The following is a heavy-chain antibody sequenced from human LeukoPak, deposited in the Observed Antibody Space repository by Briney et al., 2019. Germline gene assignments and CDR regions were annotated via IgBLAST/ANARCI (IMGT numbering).Heavy chain of an antibody. CDR2: ISYDGSNK. Sequence: GGSLRLSCAASGFTFSSYAMHWVRQAPGKGLEWVAVISYDGSNKYYADSVKGRFTISRDNSKDTLYLQMNSLRAEDTAVYYCAKLSSRRSFDYWGQGTLVTVSS. CDR1: GFTFSSYA. CDR3: AKLSSRRSFDY. J-gene: IGHJ4*02. D-gene: IGHD1-14*01. V-gene: IGHV3-30-3*02.